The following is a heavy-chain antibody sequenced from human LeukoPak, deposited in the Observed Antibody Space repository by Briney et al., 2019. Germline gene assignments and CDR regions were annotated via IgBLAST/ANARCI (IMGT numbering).Heavy chain of an antibody. D-gene: IGHD6-19*01. CDR1: GFSFTDAW. J-gene: IGHJ4*02. Sequence: PGGSLRLSCAASGFSFTDAWMGWVRQAPGKGLEWVGLIKSKTVGGTTDYAAAVKGRFTISRDDSKNTLYLQMNSLKSEDTAIYYCTTDGAIAVAGTGGYWGQGTLVTVSS. CDR2: IKSKTVGGTT. CDR3: TTDGAIAVAGTGGY. V-gene: IGHV3-15*01.